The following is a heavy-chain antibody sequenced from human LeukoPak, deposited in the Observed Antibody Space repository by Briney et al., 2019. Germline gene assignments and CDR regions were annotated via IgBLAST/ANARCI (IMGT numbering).Heavy chain of an antibody. CDR2: IYGDSSR. V-gene: IGHV3-53*01. J-gene: IGHJ4*02. CDR3: ARGRDLLPTPDFDY. D-gene: IGHD1-26*01. Sequence: GGSLRLSCAASGFTVSSNYLTWVRQAPGKGLEWVSYIYGDSSRNYADSVKGRFTISRDNSKNTLYLQMNSLRAEDTAVYYCARGRDLLPTPDFDYWGQGTLVTVSS. CDR1: GFTVSSNY.